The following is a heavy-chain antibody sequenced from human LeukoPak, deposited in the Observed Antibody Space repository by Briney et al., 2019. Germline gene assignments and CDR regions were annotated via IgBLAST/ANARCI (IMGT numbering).Heavy chain of an antibody. Sequence: GGSLRLSCAASEFTFSSYSLNWVRQAPGKGLEWVSFISSSSITIYYADSVKGRFTISRDNAEKSLYLQMNSLRAEDTAVYYCARDRGGSYSAIDYWGQGTLVTVSS. J-gene: IGHJ4*02. CDR1: EFTFSSYS. CDR2: ISSSSITI. V-gene: IGHV3-48*04. CDR3: ARDRGGSYSAIDY. D-gene: IGHD2-15*01.